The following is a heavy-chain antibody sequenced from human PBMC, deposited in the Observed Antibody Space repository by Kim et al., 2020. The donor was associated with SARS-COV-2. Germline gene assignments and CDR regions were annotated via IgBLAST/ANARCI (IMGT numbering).Heavy chain of an antibody. D-gene: IGHD2-15*01. CDR2: ISWNSNTI. J-gene: IGHJ6*02. CDR1: GFTFEDYA. V-gene: IGHV3-9*01. Sequence: GGSLRLSCAASGFTFEDYAMHWVRQPPGKGLEWVSGISWNSNTIGYADSVKGRFSISRDNAKNSLYLQMNSLRAEDTALYYCVNLRGYCVGGNCYDGMDVWGQGTTVTVSS. CDR3: VNLRGYCVGGNCYDGMDV.